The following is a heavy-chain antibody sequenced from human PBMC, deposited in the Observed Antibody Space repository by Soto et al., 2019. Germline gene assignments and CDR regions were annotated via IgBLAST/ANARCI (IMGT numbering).Heavy chain of an antibody. CDR1: GGSISSGGYY. V-gene: IGHV4-31*03. CDR3: ARLVIAVAGNEVDP. CDR2: IYYSGST. D-gene: IGHD6-19*01. Sequence: SETLSLTCTVSGGSISSGGYYWSWIRQHPGKGLEWIGYIYYSGSTYYNPSLKSRVTISVDTSKNQFSLKLSSVTAADTAVYYCARLVIAVAGNEVDPWGQGTLVTVS. J-gene: IGHJ5*02.